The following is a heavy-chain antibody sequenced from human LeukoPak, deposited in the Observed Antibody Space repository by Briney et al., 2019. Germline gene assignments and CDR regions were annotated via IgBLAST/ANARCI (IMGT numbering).Heavy chain of an antibody. V-gene: IGHV3-53*01. CDR3: ASADGVSYYYGMDV. Sequence: GGSLRLSCAASGFTVSSNYMSWVRQAPGKGLEWVSVIYSGGSTYYADSVKGRFTISRDNSKSTLYLQMNSLRAEDTAVYYCASADGVSYYYGMDVWGEGTTVTVSS. CDR1: GFTVSSNY. CDR2: IYSGGST. J-gene: IGHJ6*04. D-gene: IGHD2-8*01.